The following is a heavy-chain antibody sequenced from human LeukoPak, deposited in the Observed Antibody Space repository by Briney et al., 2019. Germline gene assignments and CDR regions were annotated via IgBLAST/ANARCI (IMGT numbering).Heavy chain of an antibody. CDR3: ARDRGYSYGHDAFDI. V-gene: IGHV1-69*06. CDR1: GGTFSSYA. J-gene: IGHJ3*02. D-gene: IGHD5-18*01. CDR2: IIPIFGTA. Sequence: ASVKVSCKASGGTFSSYAISWVRQAPGQGLEWMGGIIPIFGTANYAQKFQGRVTMTADKSTSTAYMELNSLRSEDTAVYYCARDRGYSYGHDAFDIWGQGTMVTVSS.